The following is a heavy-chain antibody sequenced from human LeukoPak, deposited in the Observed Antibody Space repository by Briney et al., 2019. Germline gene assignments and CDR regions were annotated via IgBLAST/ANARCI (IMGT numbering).Heavy chain of an antibody. Sequence: ASVKVSWKASGYTFTGYYMHWVRQAPGQGLEWMGYIYPNSGATKYAQKFQGRVTMTRDTSISTAYMELSGLRSDDTAVYYCGTLLSNGPFDYWGQGSLVTVSS. CDR3: GTLLSNGPFDY. CDR1: GYTFTGYY. J-gene: IGHJ4*02. CDR2: IYPNSGAT. V-gene: IGHV1-2*02.